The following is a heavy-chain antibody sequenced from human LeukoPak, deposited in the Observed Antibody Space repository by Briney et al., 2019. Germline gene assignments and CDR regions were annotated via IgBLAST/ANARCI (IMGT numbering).Heavy chain of an antibody. J-gene: IGHJ4*02. CDR2: ISGSGGST. D-gene: IGHD3-3*01. CDR1: GFTFSSYA. CDR3: AKHYDFWSGYPTSTYFDY. Sequence: GGSLRLSCAASGFTFSSYAMSWVRQAPGKGLEWVSAISGSGGSTYYADSVKGRFTISRDNSKNTLYLQMNSLRGEDTAVYYCAKHYDFWSGYPTSTYFDYWGQGTLVTVSS. V-gene: IGHV3-23*01.